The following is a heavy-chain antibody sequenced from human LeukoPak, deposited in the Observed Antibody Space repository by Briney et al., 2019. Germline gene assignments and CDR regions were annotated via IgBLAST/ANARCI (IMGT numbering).Heavy chain of an antibody. V-gene: IGHV3-30-3*01. CDR1: GFTFSSYA. CDR3: AKAASDIVLMVYASDY. J-gene: IGHJ4*02. CDR2: ISYDGSNK. D-gene: IGHD2-8*01. Sequence: GGSLRLSCAASGFTFSSYAMHWVRQAPGKGLEWVAVISYDGSNKYYADSVKGRFTISRDNSKNTLYLQMNSLRAEDTAVYYCAKAASDIVLMVYASDYWGQGTLVTVSS.